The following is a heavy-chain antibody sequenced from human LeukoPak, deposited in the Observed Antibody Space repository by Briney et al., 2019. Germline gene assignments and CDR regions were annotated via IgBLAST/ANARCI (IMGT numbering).Heavy chain of an antibody. Sequence: GGSLRLSCAASGFTFSSYAMSWVRQAPGKGLEWVSAISGSGGSTYYADSVKGRFTISRDNSKNTLYLQMNSLRAEDTAVYYCAKVTTVWFGESYHGMDVWGQGTTVTVSS. J-gene: IGHJ6*02. CDR3: AKVTTVWFGESYHGMDV. CDR2: ISGSGGST. V-gene: IGHV3-23*01. CDR1: GFTFSSYA. D-gene: IGHD3-10*01.